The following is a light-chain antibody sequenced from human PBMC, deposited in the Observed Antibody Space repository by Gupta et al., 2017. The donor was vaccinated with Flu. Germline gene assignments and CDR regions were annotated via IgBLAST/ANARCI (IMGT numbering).Light chain of an antibody. CDR2: SAS. CDR3: QSYNSAPPST. J-gene: IGKJ1*01. V-gene: IGKV1-27*01. Sequence: DIQMTQSPSSLSASVGDRVTITCRASQGISEYLAWYQQKTGKVPKRLNYSASTLQSGVPSRFRGSGPGTDFTLTISSLQPEDAATYYCQSYNSAPPSTFGQGTKVEIK. CDR1: QGISEY.